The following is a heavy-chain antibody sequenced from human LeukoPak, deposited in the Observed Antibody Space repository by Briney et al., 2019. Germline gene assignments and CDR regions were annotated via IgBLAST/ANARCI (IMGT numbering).Heavy chain of an antibody. CDR1: GFTFSIYA. V-gene: IGHV3-23*01. D-gene: IGHD6-19*01. CDR3: AKGQVGWYYFTMDV. CDR2: ISGSCDST. Sequence: GGSLRLSCAASGFTFSIYAMSWVPDAPGEGVEWVSAISGSCDSTYYADAVKGRFTISRDNSKNTLYLQMNSLRAEDTAVYYCAKGQVGWYYFTMDVWGQGTTVTVSS. J-gene: IGHJ6*02.